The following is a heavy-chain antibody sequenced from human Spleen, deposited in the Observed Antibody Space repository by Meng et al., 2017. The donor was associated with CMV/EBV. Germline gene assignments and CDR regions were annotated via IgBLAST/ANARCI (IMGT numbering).Heavy chain of an antibody. CDR1: GFTVSSNY. V-gene: IGHV3-23*04. Sequence: VELGESGEGLVQPGGSRGFSCAASGFTVSSNYMSWVRQAPGKGLEWVSVISGSGGSTYYADSVKGRFTISRDNSKNTLYLQMNSLRAEDTAVYYCARSGGGNGVLQYWGQGTLVTVSS. D-gene: IGHD2-8*01. CDR2: ISGSGGST. CDR3: ARSGGGNGVLQY. J-gene: IGHJ4*02.